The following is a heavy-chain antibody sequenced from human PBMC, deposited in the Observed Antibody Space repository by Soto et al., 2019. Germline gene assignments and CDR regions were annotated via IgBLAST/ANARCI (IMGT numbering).Heavy chain of an antibody. CDR3: ARGEDTGMVMFDY. V-gene: IGHV4-31*03. CDR2: INYSGST. Sequence: SETLSLTCTVSGVSISSDSYYWSCIPQHPGQGLEWIVYINYSGSTYYNPSLKRRVTISVDTSNNQISLKLSSVTAADTAVYYCARGEDTGMVMFDYWGQGTLVTVSS. CDR1: GVSISSDSYY. D-gene: IGHD5-18*01. J-gene: IGHJ4*02.